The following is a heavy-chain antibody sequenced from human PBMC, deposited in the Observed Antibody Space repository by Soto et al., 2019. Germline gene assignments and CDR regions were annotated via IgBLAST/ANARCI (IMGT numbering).Heavy chain of an antibody. D-gene: IGHD3-3*01. V-gene: IGHV3-74*01. J-gene: IGHJ4*02. CDR1: GFTFSSYW. CDR3: ARETFGDFGVDLDY. Sequence: GGSLRLSCAASGFTFSSYWMHWVRQAPGKGLVWVSRINSDGSSTSYADSVKGRFTISRDNAKNTLYLQMNSLRAEDTAVYYCARETFGDFGVDLDYWGQGTLVTVSS. CDR2: INSDGSST.